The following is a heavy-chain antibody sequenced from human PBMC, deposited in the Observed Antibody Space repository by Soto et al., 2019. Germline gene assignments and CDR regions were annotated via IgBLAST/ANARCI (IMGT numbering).Heavy chain of an antibody. D-gene: IGHD3-10*01. CDR3: AKSRVRGVFYFDY. J-gene: IGHJ4*02. Sequence: PVGSLRLSCEASGFTFRTYAMNWVRQAPGKGLEWVAFIAYDGSDQKYADSVKGRFTISRDNSKNTLYLQMNTLKTKDTAVYYCAKSRVRGVFYFDYWGQGALVTVSS. V-gene: IGHV3-30*02. CDR1: GFTFRTYA. CDR2: IAYDGSDQ.